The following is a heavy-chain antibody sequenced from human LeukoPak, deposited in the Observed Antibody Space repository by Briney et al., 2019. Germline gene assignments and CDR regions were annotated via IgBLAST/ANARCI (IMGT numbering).Heavy chain of an antibody. CDR2: IYNTGRT. J-gene: IGHJ4*02. Sequence: PSETLSLTCTVSGGSISGFYWSWIRQPPGKGLEWIGYIYNTGRTNYNPSLRSRVTISLDTSKNQFSLKLSSVSAADTAVYYCTRQSVEMSTISYFDNWGQGTLVTVSS. CDR1: GGSISGFY. D-gene: IGHD5-24*01. V-gene: IGHV4-59*01. CDR3: TRQSVEMSTISYFDN.